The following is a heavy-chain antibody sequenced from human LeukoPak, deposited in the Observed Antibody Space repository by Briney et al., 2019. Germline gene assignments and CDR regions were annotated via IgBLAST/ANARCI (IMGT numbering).Heavy chain of an antibody. CDR1: GYTFTGYY. CDR2: INPNSGGT. CDR3: ARARTRYCTNGVCYNPLGY. D-gene: IGHD2-8*01. V-gene: IGHV1-2*06. J-gene: IGHJ4*02. Sequence: GASVKVFCKASGYTFTGYYMHWVRQAPGQGLEWMGRINPNSGGTNYAQKFQGRVTMTRDTSISTAYMELSRLRSDDTAVYYCARARTRYCTNGVCYNPLGYWGQGTLVTVSS.